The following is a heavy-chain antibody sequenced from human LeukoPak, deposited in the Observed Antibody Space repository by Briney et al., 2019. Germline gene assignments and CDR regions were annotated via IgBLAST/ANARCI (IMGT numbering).Heavy chain of an antibody. CDR2: ISAGGGST. V-gene: IGHV3-23*01. CDR3: AKDNAVYPLYYWDS. CDR1: GFTFGSYA. J-gene: IGHJ4*02. Sequence: PGGSLRLSCAVSGFTFGSYAMGWVRQAPGQGQELVSAISAGGGSTYYADSVKGRFTISRDNSKNTLYLQMNSLKAEDAAVYYSAKDNAVYPLYYWDSGGQGTLVTVSS.